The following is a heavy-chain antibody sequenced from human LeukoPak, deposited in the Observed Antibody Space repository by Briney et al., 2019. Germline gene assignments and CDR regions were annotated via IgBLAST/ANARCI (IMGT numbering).Heavy chain of an antibody. Sequence: ASVKVSCKASGYTFTDYYMHWVRQAPGQGLERMGWINPNSGGTKYAQKFQGRVTMTRDTSISTAYMEVSRLRSEDTAVYYCGRDNGDYVLDYWGQGTLVTVSS. J-gene: IGHJ4*02. D-gene: IGHD4-17*01. V-gene: IGHV1-2*02. CDR3: GRDNGDYVLDY. CDR2: INPNSGGT. CDR1: GYTFTDYY.